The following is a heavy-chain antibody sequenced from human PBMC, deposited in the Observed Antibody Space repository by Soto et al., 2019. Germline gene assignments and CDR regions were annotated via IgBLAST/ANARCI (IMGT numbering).Heavy chain of an antibody. V-gene: IGHV1-69*13. CDR1: GGTFDSYV. Sequence: ASVKVSCKACGGTFDSYVISWLRQAPGQGLEWMGGIMPIFGTPNYAQRFRGRVTISADESTSTAYLELSSLTSDDTAVYYCARVNSSGILYFVDPWGQGTLVTLSS. J-gene: IGHJ5*02. CDR2: IMPIFGTP. CDR3: ARVNSSGILYFVDP. D-gene: IGHD3-10*01.